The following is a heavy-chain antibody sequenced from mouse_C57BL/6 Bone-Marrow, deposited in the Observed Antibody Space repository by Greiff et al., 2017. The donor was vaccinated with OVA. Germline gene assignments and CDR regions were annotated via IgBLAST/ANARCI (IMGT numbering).Heavy chain of an antibody. CDR1: GYTFTSYT. CDR2: INPSSGYT. D-gene: IGHD1-1*01. V-gene: IGHV1-4*01. J-gene: IGHJ2*01. Sequence: QVQLQQSGAELARPGASVKMSCKASGYTFTSYTMHWVKQRPGQGLEWIGYINPSSGYTKYNQKFKDKATLTADKSSSTAYMQLSSLTSEDSAVYYCTSYYYGSSPLDYWGQGTTLTVSS. CDR3: TSYYYGSSPLDY.